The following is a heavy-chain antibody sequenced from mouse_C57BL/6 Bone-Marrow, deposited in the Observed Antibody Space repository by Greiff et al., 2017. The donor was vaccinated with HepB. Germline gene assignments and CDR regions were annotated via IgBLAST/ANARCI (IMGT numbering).Heavy chain of an antibody. V-gene: IGHV1-82*01. CDR1: GYAFSSSW. J-gene: IGHJ2*01. CDR2: IYPGDGDT. D-gene: IGHD1-1*01. Sequence: QVQLQQSGPELVKPGASVKISCKASGYAFSSSWMNWVKQRPGKGLEWIGRIYPGDGDTNYNGKFKGKATLTADKSSSTAYMQLSSLTSEGSAVYFCARWGPYYYGSSYFDYWGQGTTLTVSS. CDR3: ARWGPYYYGSSYFDY.